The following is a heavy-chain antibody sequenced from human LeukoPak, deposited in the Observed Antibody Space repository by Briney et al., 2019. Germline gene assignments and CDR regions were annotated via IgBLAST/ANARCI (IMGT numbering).Heavy chain of an antibody. J-gene: IGHJ4*02. Sequence: SETLSLTCTVSGGSISSYYWTWIRQPPGKGLECIGYIYSNGSTNYSPSLKSRVTISVDMSKNQFSVKLSSVTAADTAVYYCARGAYSGYDLDYWGQGTPVTVSS. V-gene: IGHV4-59*01. D-gene: IGHD5-12*01. CDR3: ARGAYSGYDLDY. CDR1: GGSISSYY. CDR2: IYSNGST.